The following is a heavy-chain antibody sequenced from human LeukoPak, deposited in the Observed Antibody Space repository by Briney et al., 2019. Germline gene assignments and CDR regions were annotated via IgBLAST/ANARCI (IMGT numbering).Heavy chain of an antibody. CDR2: IYYSGST. CDR3: ASSPSVAVAGYYYYYGMDV. CDR1: GGSISSYY. V-gene: IGHV4-59*01. Sequence: SETLSLTCTVSGGSISSYYWSWIRQPPGKELEWIGYIYYSGSTNYNPSLKSRVTISVDTSKNQFSLKLSSVTAADTAVYYCASSPSVAVAGYYYYYGMDVWGQGTTVTVSS. D-gene: IGHD6-19*01. J-gene: IGHJ6*02.